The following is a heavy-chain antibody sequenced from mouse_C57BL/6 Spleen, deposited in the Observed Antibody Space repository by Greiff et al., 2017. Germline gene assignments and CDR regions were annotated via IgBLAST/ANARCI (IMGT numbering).Heavy chain of an antibody. CDR2: IHPNSGST. CDR3: AREAGTGPYYFDY. Sequence: QVQLQQPGAELVKPGASVKLSCKASGYTFTSYWMHWVKQRPGQGLEWIGMIHPNSGSTNYNEKFKSKATLTVDKSSSTAYMQLSSLTSEDSAVYYCAREAGTGPYYFDYWGQGTTLTVSS. D-gene: IGHD4-1*01. V-gene: IGHV1-64*01. J-gene: IGHJ2*01. CDR1: GYTFTSYW.